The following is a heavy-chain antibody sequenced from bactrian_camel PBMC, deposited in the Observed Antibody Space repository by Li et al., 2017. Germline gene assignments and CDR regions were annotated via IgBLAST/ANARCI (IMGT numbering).Heavy chain of an antibody. D-gene: IGHD4*01. CDR1: GFTFDDSD. CDR3: AADENYAPCSDYSV. J-gene: IGHJ4*01. CDR2: TSNDVNT. V-gene: IGHV3S55*01. Sequence: VQLVESGGGSVQAGETLRLSCTASGFTFDDSDMGWYRQAPGNECELVSTTSNDVNTYYADSVKGRFTISRDNAKNTLYLQMNSLKPEDTAMYYCAADENYAPCSDYSVWGQGTQVTVS.